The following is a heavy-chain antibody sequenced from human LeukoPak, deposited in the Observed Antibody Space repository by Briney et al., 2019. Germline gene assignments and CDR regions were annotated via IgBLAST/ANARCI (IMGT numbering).Heavy chain of an antibody. Sequence: ASVKVSCKASGGTFSSYAISWVRQAPGQGLEWMGGIIPIFGTANYAQKFQGRVTITADESTSTAYMELSSLRFEDTAVYYCASSGRYYYGSGTDKQLLYYYYYYGMDVWGQGTTVTVSS. J-gene: IGHJ6*02. D-gene: IGHD3-10*01. CDR2: IIPIFGTA. CDR1: GGTFSSYA. V-gene: IGHV1-69*13. CDR3: ASSGRYYYGSGTDKQLLYYYYYYGMDV.